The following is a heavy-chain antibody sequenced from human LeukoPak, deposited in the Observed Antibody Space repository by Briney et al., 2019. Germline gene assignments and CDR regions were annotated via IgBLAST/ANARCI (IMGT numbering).Heavy chain of an antibody. V-gene: IGHV3-23*01. J-gene: IGHJ4*02. Sequence: GGSLRLSCAASGFTFSNYAMSWVRQAPGKGLEWVSAISNSGDITYYADSVKGRFTISRDNSKNTLYLQMNSLRAEDTAVYYCASGSWVYFDYWGQGTLVTVSS. CDR2: ISNSGDIT. CDR3: ASGSWVYFDY. D-gene: IGHD3-16*01. CDR1: GFTFSNYA.